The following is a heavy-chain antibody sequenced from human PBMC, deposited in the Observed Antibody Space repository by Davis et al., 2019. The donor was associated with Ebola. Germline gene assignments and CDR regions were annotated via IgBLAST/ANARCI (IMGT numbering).Heavy chain of an antibody. V-gene: IGHV3-48*02. Sequence: GESLKISCAASGFVFSDFSMNWVRQAPGKGLEWVSYIGTRGDPTVYADSVKGRFTVSRDDANNSLSLLMSSLRDEDTAVYYCVRDYLFALDIWGQGTMVTVSS. CDR3: VRDYLFALDI. J-gene: IGHJ3*02. CDR1: GFVFSDFS. CDR2: IGTRGDPT.